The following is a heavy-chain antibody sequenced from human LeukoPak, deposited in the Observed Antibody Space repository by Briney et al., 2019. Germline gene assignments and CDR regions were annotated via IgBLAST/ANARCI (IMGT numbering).Heavy chain of an antibody. CDR1: GGSISGSNW. D-gene: IGHD5-12*01. J-gene: IGHJ5*02. V-gene: IGHV4-4*02. Sequence: TLSLTCAVSGGSISGSNWWSWVRQSPGKGLEWIGEIYHSGSTNYNPSLKSRITISVDKSKNLFSLKLSSVTAADAGVYYCARDLGYDGFDWAPWGQGTLVTVSS. CDR2: IYHSGST. CDR3: ARDLGYDGFDWAP.